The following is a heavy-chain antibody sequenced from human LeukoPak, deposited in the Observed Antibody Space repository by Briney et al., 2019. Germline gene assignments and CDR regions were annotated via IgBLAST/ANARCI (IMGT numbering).Heavy chain of an antibody. Sequence: ASVKVSCKASGYTFTVYYMHCVRKATGQGLEWMGWINPNSGGTNYAQKFQGRVTMTRHTSISTAYMALSRLRSDEVAVYYCARDVYSNGHFDHWGQGSLVTVSS. CDR3: ARDVYSNGHFDH. D-gene: IGHD5-18*01. CDR1: GYTFTVYY. J-gene: IGHJ4*02. V-gene: IGHV1-2*02. CDR2: INPNSGGT.